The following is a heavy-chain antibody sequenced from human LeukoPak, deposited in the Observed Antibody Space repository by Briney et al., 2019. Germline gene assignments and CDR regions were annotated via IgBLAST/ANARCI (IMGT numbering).Heavy chain of an antibody. CDR3: ASGSYSFYYMDV. V-gene: IGHV4-59*01. D-gene: IGHD1-26*01. J-gene: IGHJ6*03. CDR2: IYYSGST. Sequence: SETLSLTCTVSGGSISSYYWSWIRQPPGKGLEWIGYIYYSGSTNYNPSLKSRVTISVDASKNQFSLRLSSVTAADTAVYYCASGSYSFYYMDVWGKGTTVTVSS. CDR1: GGSISSYY.